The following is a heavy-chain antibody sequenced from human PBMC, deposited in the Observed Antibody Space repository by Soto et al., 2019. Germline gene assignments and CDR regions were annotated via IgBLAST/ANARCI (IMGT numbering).Heavy chain of an antibody. CDR2: IFYSGST. V-gene: IGHV4-59*08. CDR1: GGSLSSYY. J-gene: IGHJ4*02. D-gene: IGHD2-15*01. Sequence: QVQLQESGPGLVKPSETLSLTCTVSGGSLSSYYWNWMRQPPGKGLEWIGYIFYSGSTNYNPSLKSRVTISLDMSKNQFSLKLRSVTAADTAVYYCARHPRSERGYSGYAGRYCSSGSCYPFDFWGQGTLVTVSS. CDR3: ARHPRSERGYSGYAGRYCSSGSCYPFDF.